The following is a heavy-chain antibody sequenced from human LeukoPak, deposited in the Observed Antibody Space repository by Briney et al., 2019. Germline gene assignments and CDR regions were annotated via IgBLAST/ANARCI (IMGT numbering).Heavy chain of an antibody. Sequence: SQTLSLTCTVSGGSISSGSYYWSWIRQPAGKGLEWTGRIYTRGSTNYNPSPKCRVTISVATSKNQFSLKLSSGTAADTAVYYCAREEVGAVDYWGQGTLVTVSS. J-gene: IGHJ4*02. V-gene: IGHV4-61*02. CDR1: GGSISSGSYY. CDR3: AREEVGAVDY. D-gene: IGHD1-26*01. CDR2: IYTRGST.